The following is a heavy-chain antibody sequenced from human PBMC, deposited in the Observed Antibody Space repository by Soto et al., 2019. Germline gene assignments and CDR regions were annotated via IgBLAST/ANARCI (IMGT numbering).Heavy chain of an antibody. D-gene: IGHD6-13*01. CDR2: IIPIFGTA. J-gene: IGHJ6*02. V-gene: IGHV1-69*06. Sequence: QVQLVQSGAEVKKPGSSVKVSCKASGGTFSSYAISWVRQAPGQGLEWMGGIIPIFGTANYAQKFQGRVTITADKATSTAYMELSSLRSEDTAVYYCARNDRGAAARSWGYGMDVWGQGTTVTVSS. CDR1: GGTFSSYA. CDR3: ARNDRGAAARSWGYGMDV.